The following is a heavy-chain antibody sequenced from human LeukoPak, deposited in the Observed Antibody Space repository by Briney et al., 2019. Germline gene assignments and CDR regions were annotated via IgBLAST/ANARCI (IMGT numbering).Heavy chain of an antibody. J-gene: IGHJ5*02. CDR2: VHPNSGNT. V-gene: IGHV1-8*01. D-gene: IGHD1-14*01. Sequence: ASVKGSCKNSGYPLTTYEINWGGQAAGQRLEWMGWVHPNSGNTAYAQKFQGRVTMTRNTSISTAYMELSSLRSDDTAVYFCARGPRNDPWGQGTLVTVSS. CDR1: GYPLTTYE. CDR3: ARGPRNDP.